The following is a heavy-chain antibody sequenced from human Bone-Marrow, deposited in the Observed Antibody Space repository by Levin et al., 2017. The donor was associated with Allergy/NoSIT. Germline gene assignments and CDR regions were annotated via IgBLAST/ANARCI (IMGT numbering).Heavy chain of an antibody. V-gene: IGHV3-7*01. CDR1: GFTFSRSW. D-gene: IGHD3-9*01. J-gene: IGHJ4*02. Sequence: GGSLRLSCAVSGFTFSRSWMTLFRQAPGKGLEWVANIKQDGSEIKYMDSVKGRFTISRDNAKNSVYLQMNSLRVEDTALYYCARGDGYLTDYWGQGTLVTVSS. CDR2: IKQDGSEI. CDR3: ARGDGYLTDY.